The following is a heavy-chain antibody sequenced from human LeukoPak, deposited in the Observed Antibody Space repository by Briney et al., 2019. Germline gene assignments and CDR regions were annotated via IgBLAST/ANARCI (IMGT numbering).Heavy chain of an antibody. Sequence: ASVKVSCKASGGTFSSYAISWVRQAPGQGLEWMGGIIPMFGTANYPQKFQGRVTITADESTSTAYMELSSLKSEDTAVYYCAGDRIAVAGNLDWFDPWGQGTLVTVSS. CDR1: GGTFSSYA. D-gene: IGHD6-19*01. V-gene: IGHV1-69*13. CDR2: IIPMFGTA. J-gene: IGHJ5*02. CDR3: AGDRIAVAGNLDWFDP.